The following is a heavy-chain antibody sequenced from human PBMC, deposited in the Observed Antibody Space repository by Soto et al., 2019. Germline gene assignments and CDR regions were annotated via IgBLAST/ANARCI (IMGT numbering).Heavy chain of an antibody. CDR3: TRRYSSGWYWFDP. CDR1: GFSFGDSA. J-gene: IGHJ5*02. CDR2: IRSKAYSGTT. V-gene: IGHV3-49*03. D-gene: IGHD6-19*01. Sequence: GGSLRLSCTASGFSFGDSAMSWFRQAPGKGLEWVGFIRSKAYSGTTEYAASVRGRFTISRDDSKSIAYLQMNSLKTEDTAVYYCTRRYSSGWYWFDPWGQGTLVTVSS.